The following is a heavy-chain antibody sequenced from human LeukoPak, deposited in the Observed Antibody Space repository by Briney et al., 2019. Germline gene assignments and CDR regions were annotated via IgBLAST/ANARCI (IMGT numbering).Heavy chain of an antibody. J-gene: IGHJ4*02. CDR2: ISGSGGST. CDR1: GFTFSSYA. CDR3: AKDLEMATFYFDY. V-gene: IGHV3-23*01. Sequence: QSGGSLRLSCAASGFTFSSYAMSWVRQAPGKGLEWVSAISGSGGSTYYADSVKGRFTISRDNSKNTLYLQMNSLRAEDTAVYYCAKDLEMATFYFDYWGQGTLVTVSS. D-gene: IGHD5-24*01.